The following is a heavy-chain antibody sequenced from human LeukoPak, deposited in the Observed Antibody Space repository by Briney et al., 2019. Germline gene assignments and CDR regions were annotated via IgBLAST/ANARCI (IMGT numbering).Heavy chain of an antibody. V-gene: IGHV4-31*03. CDR1: GGSISSGGYY. Sequence: PSETLSLTCTVSGGSISSGGYYWSWIRQHPGKGLEWVGYIYYSGSTYYNPSLKSRVTIAVDTSKNQFSLKLSSVTAADAAVYYCARETYYDFWSGYLNRETWFDPWGQGTLLTVSS. CDR2: IYYSGST. D-gene: IGHD3-3*01. CDR3: ARETYYDFWSGYLNRETWFDP. J-gene: IGHJ5*02.